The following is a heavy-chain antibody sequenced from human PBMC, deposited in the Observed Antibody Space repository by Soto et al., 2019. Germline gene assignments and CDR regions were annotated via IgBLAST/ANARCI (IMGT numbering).Heavy chain of an antibody. J-gene: IGHJ4*02. Sequence: VGSLRLSCASSVFTFSSYWTSCVRQSPGKWLEWVANIKQDGSEKYYVDSVKGRFTISRDNAKNSLYLQMNSLRAEDTAVYYCARLRSGWYGAFDYRGQGTGVRVCS. V-gene: IGHV3-7*03. D-gene: IGHD6-19*01. CDR2: IKQDGSEK. CDR3: ARLRSGWYGAFDY. CDR1: VFTFSSYW.